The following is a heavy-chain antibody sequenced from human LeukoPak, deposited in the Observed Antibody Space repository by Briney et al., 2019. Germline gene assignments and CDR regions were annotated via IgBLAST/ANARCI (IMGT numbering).Heavy chain of an antibody. Sequence: SETLSLTCTVSGGSISSSSYYWGWLRQPPGKGLEWIGSIYHSGSTYYNPSLKSRVTISVDTSKNQFSLKLSSVTAADTAMYYCARMGDVLMVYAPLDYWGQGTLVTVSS. CDR2: IYHSGST. D-gene: IGHD2-8*01. J-gene: IGHJ4*02. CDR1: GGSISSSSYY. CDR3: ARMGDVLMVYAPLDY. V-gene: IGHV4-39*07.